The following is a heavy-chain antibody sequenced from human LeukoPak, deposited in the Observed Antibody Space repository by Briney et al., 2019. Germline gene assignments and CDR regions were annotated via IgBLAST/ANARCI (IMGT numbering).Heavy chain of an antibody. Sequence: GGSLRLSCAASGFTFTSYSMNWVRLAPGKGLDWVSYISSDSSTIYYADSVKGRFTISRDKAKNSLYLQMNSLRAEDTAVYYCARDFCSTTSCRFDYWGQGTLVTVSS. CDR2: ISSDSSTI. CDR1: GFTFTSYS. CDR3: ARDFCSTTSCRFDY. D-gene: IGHD2-2*01. V-gene: IGHV3-48*01. J-gene: IGHJ4*02.